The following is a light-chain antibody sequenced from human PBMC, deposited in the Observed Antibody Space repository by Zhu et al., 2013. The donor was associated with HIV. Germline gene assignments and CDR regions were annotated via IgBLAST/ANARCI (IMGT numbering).Light chain of an antibody. V-gene: IGKV4-1*01. J-gene: IGKJ2*03. CDR1: QSILYSNNNNNY. CDR3: QQYYTTPYS. Sequence: DIVMTQSPDSLAVSLGERATINCKSSQSILYSNNNNNYLAWYQQRAGQPPKLLIYWASTRESGVPDRFSGSGSGTDFILTISSLQAEDVAVYYCQQYYTTPYSFGQGTKLEIK. CDR2: WAS.